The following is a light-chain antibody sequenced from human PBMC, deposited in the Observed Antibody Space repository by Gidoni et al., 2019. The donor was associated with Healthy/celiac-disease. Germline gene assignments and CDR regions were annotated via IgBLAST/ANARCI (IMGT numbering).Light chain of an antibody. V-gene: IGKV3-20*01. Sequence: EIVLTQSPGTLSLSPGERATLSCRASQSVSSSYLAWYQQKPGQAPRLLIYGASSRATGIPDRFRGSGSGTDFTLTISRLEPEDFAVYYCQQYGSSPLCSFGQGTKLEIK. CDR3: QQYGSSPLCS. J-gene: IGKJ2*04. CDR1: QSVSSSY. CDR2: GAS.